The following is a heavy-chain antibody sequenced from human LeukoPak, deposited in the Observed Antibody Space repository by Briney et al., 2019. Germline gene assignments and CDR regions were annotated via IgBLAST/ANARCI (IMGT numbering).Heavy chain of an antibody. CDR1: GFTFSSYG. D-gene: IGHD4-17*01. CDR2: IWYDGSGK. CDR3: AREITVTSTTYFDY. V-gene: IGHV3-33*01. Sequence: GGSLRLSCAASGFTFSSYGMHWVRQAPGKGLERVAVIWYDGSGKYYADSVKGRFTISRENSKNTLYLQMNSLRAEDTAVYYCAREITVTSTTYFDYWGQGTLVTVSS. J-gene: IGHJ4*02.